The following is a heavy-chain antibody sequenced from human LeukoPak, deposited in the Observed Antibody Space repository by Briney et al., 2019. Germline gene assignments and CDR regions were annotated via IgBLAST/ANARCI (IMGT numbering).Heavy chain of an antibody. CDR1: GGSFSGYY. CDR2: INQSGST. CDR3: ARGSRTYYYDSSGYYSRYYFDY. J-gene: IGHJ4*02. Sequence: SETLSLTCAVYGGSFSGYYWSWIRQPPGKGLEWIGEINQSGSTNYNPSLKSRVTISVDTSKNQFSLKLSSVTAADTAVYYCARGSRTYYYDSSGYYSRYYFDYWGQGTLVTVSS. D-gene: IGHD3-22*01. V-gene: IGHV4-34*01.